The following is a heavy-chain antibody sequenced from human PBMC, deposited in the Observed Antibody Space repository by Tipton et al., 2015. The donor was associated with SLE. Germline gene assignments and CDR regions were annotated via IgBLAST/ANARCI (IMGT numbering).Heavy chain of an antibody. CDR3: AKDVIAAAGTGYFDY. D-gene: IGHD6-13*01. Sequence: SLRLSCAASGFTFSSYAMSWVRQAPGKGLEWVSAISGSGGSTYYADSVKGRFTISRDNSKNTLYLQMNSLRAEDTAVDYCAKDVIAAAGTGYFDYWGQGTLVTVSS. CDR1: GFTFSSYA. CDR2: ISGSGGST. J-gene: IGHJ4*02. V-gene: IGHV3-23*01.